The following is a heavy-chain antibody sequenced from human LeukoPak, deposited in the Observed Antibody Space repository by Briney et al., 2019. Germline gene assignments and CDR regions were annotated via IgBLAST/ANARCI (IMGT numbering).Heavy chain of an antibody. J-gene: IGHJ5*02. CDR2: IIPIFGTA. CDR1: GGTFSSYA. Sequence: SVKVSCKASGGTFSSYAISWVRQAPGQGLEWMGGIIPIFGTANYAQKFQGRVTITADESTSTAYMELSSLKASDTAMYYCARHYYGSGSYLGFDPWGQGTLVTVSS. V-gene: IGHV1-69*13. D-gene: IGHD3-10*01. CDR3: ARHYYGSGSYLGFDP.